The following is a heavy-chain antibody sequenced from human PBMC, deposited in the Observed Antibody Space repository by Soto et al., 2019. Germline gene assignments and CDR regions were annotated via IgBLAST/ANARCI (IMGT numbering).Heavy chain of an antibody. Sequence: SETLSLTCTVSGGSISSGDYYWSWIRQPPGKGLEWIGYIYYSGSTYYNPSLKSRVTISVDTSKNQFSLKLSSVTAADTAVYYCARVSDSSGYYTGNFDYWGQGTLVTVSS. CDR1: GGSISSGDYY. D-gene: IGHD3-22*01. V-gene: IGHV4-30-4*01. CDR2: IYYSGST. J-gene: IGHJ4*02. CDR3: ARVSDSSGYYTGNFDY.